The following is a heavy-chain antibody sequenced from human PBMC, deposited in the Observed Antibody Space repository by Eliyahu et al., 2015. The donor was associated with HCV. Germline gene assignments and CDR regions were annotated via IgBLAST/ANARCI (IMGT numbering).Heavy chain of an antibody. V-gene: IGHV1-2*02. CDR2: LNTNSGGT. D-gene: IGHD3-10*01. CDR3: ARDFYPSGSYSSLPSNY. J-gene: IGHJ4*02. Sequence: QVHLLQSGPDVRKPGASVKVSCKASGYAFTAYYIXWVRQAPGQGLEWMGWLNTNSGGTVYAQKFRGRIAMTRDTSITTAYMELGSLTSDDTAVYYCARDFYPSGSYSSLPSNYWGQGTLVTVSS. CDR1: GYAFTAYY.